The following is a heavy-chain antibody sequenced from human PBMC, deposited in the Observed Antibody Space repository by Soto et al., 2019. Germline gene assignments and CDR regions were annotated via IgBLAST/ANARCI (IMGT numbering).Heavy chain of an antibody. Sequence: QGQLVQSGAEAKKPGSSVKVSCKTSGGTFSSYAISWVRQAPGQGLEWMGGIVPLFRTTNYAQKFQGRVTITADTSTYTVDMELSGLRSGDTAVYYCARGGYSSTWSNLLDRSGLDVWGQGTTVTVSS. D-gene: IGHD6-13*01. J-gene: IGHJ6*02. V-gene: IGHV1-69*06. CDR2: IVPLFRTT. CDR3: ARGGYSSTWSNLLDRSGLDV. CDR1: GGTFSSYA.